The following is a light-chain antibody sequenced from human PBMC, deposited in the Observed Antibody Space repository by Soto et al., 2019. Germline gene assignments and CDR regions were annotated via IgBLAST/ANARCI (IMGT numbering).Light chain of an antibody. Sequence: LTQSPDILSLSPGDRATLSCRASQSVSSDFLVWYQQKLGKAPKLLIYAASTLQRGVPSRFSGSGSGTAFPLTISGLQPEDLAPYYCQQLDSNPCPFGQGPKLEI. J-gene: IGKJ2*02. CDR2: AAS. CDR1: QSVSSD. V-gene: IGKV1-9*01. CDR3: QQLDSNPCP.